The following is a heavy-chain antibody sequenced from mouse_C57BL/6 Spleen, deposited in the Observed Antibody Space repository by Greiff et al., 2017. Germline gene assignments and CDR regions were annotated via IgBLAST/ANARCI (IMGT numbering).Heavy chain of an antibody. D-gene: IGHD1-1*01. CDR2: IHPNSGST. CDR3: AREITTPYYYAMDY. Sequence: QVQLQQPGAELVKPGASVKLSCKASGYTFTSYWMHWVKQRPGQGLEWIGMIHPNSGSTNYNEKFKSKATLTVDKSSSTAYMQLSSLTSEDSAVYYCAREITTPYYYAMDYWGQGTSVTVSS. V-gene: IGHV1-64*01. CDR1: GYTFTSYW. J-gene: IGHJ4*01.